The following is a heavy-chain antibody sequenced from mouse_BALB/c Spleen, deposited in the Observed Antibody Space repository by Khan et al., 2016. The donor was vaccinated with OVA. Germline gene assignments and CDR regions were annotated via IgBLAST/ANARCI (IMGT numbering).Heavy chain of an antibody. Sequence: QVQLQQPGAELVKPGASVKLSCKASGYPLTSYWLHWVKQRPGQGLEWIGEIDPSDSFTNYNQKFKGKATVTVDKSSSTTYLQLSSLKAEDSAVYYCERSFHYGSSTWFAYWGQGTLVTVSA. J-gene: IGHJ3*01. CDR3: ERSFHYGSSTWFAY. D-gene: IGHD1-1*01. CDR2: IDPSDSFT. CDR1: GYPLTSYW. V-gene: IGHV1-69*02.